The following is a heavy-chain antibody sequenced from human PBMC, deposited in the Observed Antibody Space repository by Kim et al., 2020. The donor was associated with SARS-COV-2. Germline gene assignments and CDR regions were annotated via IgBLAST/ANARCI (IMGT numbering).Heavy chain of an antibody. CDR3: AREARCSSTSCHFDY. D-gene: IGHD2-2*01. J-gene: IGHJ4*02. V-gene: IGHV3-30*07. Sequence: GKDRLTISGDHSKNTLYLQKNSLRGEDTAVYYCAREARCSSTSCHFDYWGQGTLVTVSS.